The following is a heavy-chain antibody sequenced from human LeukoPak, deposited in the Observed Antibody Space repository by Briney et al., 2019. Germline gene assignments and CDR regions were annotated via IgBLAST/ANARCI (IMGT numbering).Heavy chain of an antibody. J-gene: IGHJ5*02. V-gene: IGHV3-23*01. D-gene: IGHD2-8*02. CDR2: ISGSGGST. CDR3: AKDVWWSVS. Sequence: GGSLRLSCAASGFIFNSHAMSWVRQAPGKGLEWVSGISGSGGSTYHADSVKGRFTISRDNSKNTLYLQMNSLRADDTAVYYCAKDVWWSVSWGQGTLVTVSS. CDR1: GFIFNSHA.